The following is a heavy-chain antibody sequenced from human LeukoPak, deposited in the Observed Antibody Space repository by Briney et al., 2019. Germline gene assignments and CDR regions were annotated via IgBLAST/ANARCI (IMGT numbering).Heavy chain of an antibody. CDR1: GVSINTYF. CDR2: VYYTGNT. Sequence: PSETLSLTCTVSGVSINTYFWGWIRQPPGKGLEWIGYVYYTGNTNYNPSLKSRVSISLDTSKNQFSLRLNSVTAAETAVYYCASQLGGTTFHWGQGTLVTVTS. D-gene: IGHD1/OR15-1a*01. J-gene: IGHJ4*02. CDR3: ASQLGGTTFH. V-gene: IGHV4-59*01.